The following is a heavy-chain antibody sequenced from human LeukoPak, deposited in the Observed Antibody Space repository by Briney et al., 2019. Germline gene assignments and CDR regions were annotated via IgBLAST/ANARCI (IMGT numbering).Heavy chain of an antibody. V-gene: IGHV1-69*13. CDR1: GGTFSSYA. CDR2: IIPIFGTA. Sequence: SVKVSCKASGGTFSSYAISWVRQAPGQGLEWMGGIIPIFGTANYAQKFQGRVTITADESTSTAYMELSSLRSEDTAVYYCARDPVYYEGSWFDPWGQGTLVTVSS. CDR3: ARDPVYYEGSWFDP. J-gene: IGHJ5*02. D-gene: IGHD3-22*01.